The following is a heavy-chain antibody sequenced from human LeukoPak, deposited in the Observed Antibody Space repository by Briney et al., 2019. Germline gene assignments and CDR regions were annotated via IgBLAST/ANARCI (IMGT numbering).Heavy chain of an antibody. J-gene: IGHJ5*02. CDR3: ARGEPHRGYYDFWSGYYRSVGWFDP. CDR2: INHSGST. D-gene: IGHD3-3*01. V-gene: IGHV4-34*01. CDR1: GGSFSGYY. Sequence: SETLSLTCAVYGGSFSGYYWSWIRQPPGKGLEWIGEINHSGSTNYNPSLKSRVTISVDTSKNQFSLKLSSVTAADTAVYYCARGEPHRGYYDFWSGYYRSVGWFDPWGQGTLVTVSS.